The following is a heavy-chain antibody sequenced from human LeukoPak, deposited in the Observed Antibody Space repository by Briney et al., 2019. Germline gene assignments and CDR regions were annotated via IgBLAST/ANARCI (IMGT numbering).Heavy chain of an antibody. D-gene: IGHD6-13*01. J-gene: IGHJ5*02. V-gene: IGHV4-34*01. CDR1: GGSFSGYY. CDR3: ASLWSSSWTREPLP. CDR2: INHSGST. Sequence: PSETLSLTCAVYGGSFSGYYWSWIRQPPGKGLEWIGEINHSGSTNYNPSLKSRVTISVDTSKNQFSLKLSSVTAADTAVYYCASLWSSSWTREPLPWGQGTLVTVSS.